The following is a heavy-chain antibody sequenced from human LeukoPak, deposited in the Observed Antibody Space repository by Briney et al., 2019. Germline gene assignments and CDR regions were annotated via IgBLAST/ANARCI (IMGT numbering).Heavy chain of an antibody. CDR1: GYTFSDHY. CDR2: INPNSGGT. J-gene: IGHJ4*02. CDR3: ARIVSSTSPASYPDEDWSGYYTRTFDY. Sequence: ASVKVSCKTSGYTFSDHYVQWLRQAPGQGLEWMGWINPNSGGTNYAQKFQGRVTMTRDTSISTAYMELSRLRSDDTAVYYCARIVSSTSPASYPDEDWSGYYTRTFDYWGQGTLVTVSS. V-gene: IGHV1-2*02. D-gene: IGHD3-3*01.